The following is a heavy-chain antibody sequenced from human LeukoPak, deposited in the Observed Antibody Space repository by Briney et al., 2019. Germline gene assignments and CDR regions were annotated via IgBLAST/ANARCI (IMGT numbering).Heavy chain of an antibody. CDR1: GYTFTSYD. CDR3: AREVLLWFGESRQGAFDI. Sequence: GASVKVSCKASGYTFTSYDINWVRQATGQGLEWMGWMNPNSGNTGYAQKFQGRVTMTRNTSISKAYMELSSLRSEDTAVYYCAREVLLWFGESRQGAFDIWGQGTMVTVSS. J-gene: IGHJ3*02. D-gene: IGHD3-10*01. CDR2: MNPNSGNT. V-gene: IGHV1-8*01.